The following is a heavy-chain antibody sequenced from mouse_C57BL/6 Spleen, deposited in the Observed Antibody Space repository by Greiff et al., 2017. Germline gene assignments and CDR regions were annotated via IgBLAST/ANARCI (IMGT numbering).Heavy chain of an antibody. CDR2: IHPNSGST. CDR1: GYTFTSYW. J-gene: IGHJ3*01. V-gene: IGHV1-64*01. D-gene: IGHD1-1*01. CDR3: ARPHYGSSQAWFAY. Sequence: QVQLQQPGAELVKPGASVKLSCKASGYTFTSYWMHWVKQRPGQGLEWIGMIHPNSGSTNYNEKFKSKATLTVDKSSSTAYMQLSSLTSEDSAVYYWARPHYGSSQAWFAYWGQGTLVTVSA.